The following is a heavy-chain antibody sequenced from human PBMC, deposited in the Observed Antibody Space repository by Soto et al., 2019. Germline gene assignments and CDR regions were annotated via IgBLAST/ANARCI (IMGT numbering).Heavy chain of an antibody. CDR3: ARAVAVAADFDY. D-gene: IGHD6-19*01. Sequence: SVTVSCKASGDTFSFYTINWVRQAPGLGLEWMGRVNPIVSMSNYAQKFQGRVTITADKSTNTAYMQLSSLRSEDTAVYYCARAVAVAADFDYWGQGTLVTVSS. CDR2: VNPIVSMS. CDR1: GDTFSFYT. J-gene: IGHJ4*02. V-gene: IGHV1-69*02.